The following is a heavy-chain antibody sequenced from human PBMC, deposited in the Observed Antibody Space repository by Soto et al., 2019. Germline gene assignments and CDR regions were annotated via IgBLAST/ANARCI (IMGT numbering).Heavy chain of an antibody. CDR3: AREDGYCGGDCYLFDY. J-gene: IGHJ4*02. V-gene: IGHV4-30-4*01. D-gene: IGHD2-21*02. CDR2: IYYSGST. Sequence: QVQLQESGPGLVKPSQTLSLTCTVSGGSISSGDYYWSWIRQPPGKGLEWIGYIYYSGSTYYNPSLKSRVTISVDTSKNQFSLKLSSVTAADTAVYYCAREDGYCGGDCYLFDYWGQGTLVTVSS. CDR1: GGSISSGDYY.